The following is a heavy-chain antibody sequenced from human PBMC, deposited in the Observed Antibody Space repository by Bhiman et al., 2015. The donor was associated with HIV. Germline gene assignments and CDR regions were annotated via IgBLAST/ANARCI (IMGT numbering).Heavy chain of an antibody. CDR3: AKDTSGLGYGLGV. CDR1: GFNFDVYA. CDR2: ISWNGANI. J-gene: IGHJ6*02. Sequence: EVQLVESGGGLVQPGRSLRLSCAASGFNFDVYAMHWVRQAPGEGLEWVSGISWNGANIGYADSVKGRFTISRDNAKNSLYLQMNSLRTDDTALYYCAKDTSGLGYGLGVWGQGTTVTVSS. D-gene: IGHD6-19*01. V-gene: IGHV3-9*01.